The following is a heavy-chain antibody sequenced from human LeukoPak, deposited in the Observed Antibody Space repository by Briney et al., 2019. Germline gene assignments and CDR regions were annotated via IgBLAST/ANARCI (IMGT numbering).Heavy chain of an antibody. Sequence: ASVKVSCKASGYTFTSYYMHWVRQAPGQGLEWMGIINPSGGSTSYAQKFQGRVTMTRDTSTSTVYMELSSLRSEDTAVYYCATSITMVRGRMEAFDIWGQGTMVTVSS. CDR1: GYTFTSYY. V-gene: IGHV1-46*01. CDR2: INPSGGST. CDR3: ATSITMVRGRMEAFDI. J-gene: IGHJ3*02. D-gene: IGHD3-10*01.